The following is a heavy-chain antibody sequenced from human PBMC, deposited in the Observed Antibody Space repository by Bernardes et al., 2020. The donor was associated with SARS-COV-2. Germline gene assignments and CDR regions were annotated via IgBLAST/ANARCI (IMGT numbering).Heavy chain of an antibody. Sequence: SGPTLLKPTQTLTLTCTFSGFSLSTSGVGVGWIRQPPGRALEWLALIYWDDDKRYSPSLKSRLTITKDTSKDQVVLTMTNMDPVDTATYYCAHRLATVTTYAFDIWGQGTMVTVSS. J-gene: IGHJ3*02. CDR1: GFSLSTSGVG. CDR2: IYWDDDK. V-gene: IGHV2-5*02. D-gene: IGHD4-17*01. CDR3: AHRLATVTTYAFDI.